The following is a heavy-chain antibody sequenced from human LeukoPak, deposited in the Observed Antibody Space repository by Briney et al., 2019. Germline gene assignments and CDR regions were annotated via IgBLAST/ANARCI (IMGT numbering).Heavy chain of an antibody. V-gene: IGHV4-31*03. CDR1: GGSTSSGGYF. CDR2: IYYSGST. J-gene: IGHJ4*02. CDR3: ARDPSVMVTFGGAPI. D-gene: IGHD3-16*01. Sequence: SQTLSLTCTVSGGSTSSGGYFWSWIRQHPGKGLEWIGYIYYSGSTYYNTSLKSRVSISVDTSKNQFSLKLSSVTAADTAVYYCARDPSVMVTFGGAPIWGQGTLVTVSS.